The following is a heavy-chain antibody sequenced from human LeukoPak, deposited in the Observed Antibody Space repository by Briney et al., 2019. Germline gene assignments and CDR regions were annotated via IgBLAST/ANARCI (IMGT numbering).Heavy chain of an antibody. CDR1: GMTFSKHW. CDR2: IKTDGRTT. CDR3: TTGPSYGYEW. V-gene: IGHV3-74*01. J-gene: IGHJ4*02. Sequence: GGSLRLSCAASGMTFSKHWMHWVRQAPGKGLVWVSLIKTDGRTTIYADSVKGRFTISRDNGKSTLYLQMNSLRAVDTAIYYCTTGPSYGYEWWGQGTVVTVSS. D-gene: IGHD3-16*01.